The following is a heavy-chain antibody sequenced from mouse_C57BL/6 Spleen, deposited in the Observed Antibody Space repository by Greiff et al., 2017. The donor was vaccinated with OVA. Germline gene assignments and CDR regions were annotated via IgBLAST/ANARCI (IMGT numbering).Heavy chain of an antibody. CDR2: INPSSGYT. J-gene: IGHJ2*01. D-gene: IGHD1-1*01. V-gene: IGHV1-4*01. CDR1: GYTFTSYT. Sequence: VQLQQSGAELARPGASVKMSCKASGYTFTSYTMHWVKQRPGQGLEWIGYINPSSGYTKYNQKFKDKATLTADKSSSTAYMQLSSLTSEDSAVYYCARSSYGSSYEDYFDYWGQGTTLTVSS. CDR3: ARSSYGSSYEDYFDY.